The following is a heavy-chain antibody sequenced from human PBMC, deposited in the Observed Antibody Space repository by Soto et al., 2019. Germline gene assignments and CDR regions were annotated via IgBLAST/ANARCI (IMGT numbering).Heavy chain of an antibody. CDR3: ARMSITIFGVVTYYFDY. CDR2: IYHSGST. J-gene: IGHJ4*02. CDR1: GGSISSSNW. Sequence: SETLSLTCAVSGGSISSSNWWSWVRQPPGKGLEWIGEIYHSGSTNYNPSLKSRVTISVDKSKNQFSLKLSSVTAADTAVYYCARMSITIFGVVTYYFDYWGQGTLVTVSS. D-gene: IGHD3-3*01. V-gene: IGHV4-4*02.